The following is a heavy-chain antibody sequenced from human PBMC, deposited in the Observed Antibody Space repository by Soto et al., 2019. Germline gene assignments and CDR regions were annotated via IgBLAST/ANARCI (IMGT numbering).Heavy chain of an antibody. D-gene: IGHD1-26*01. J-gene: IGHJ4*02. CDR3: ARGFRVEGAYGAGAFFDY. Sequence: GGSLRLSCTGSGFTFSSYGVHWVRQAPGKGLEWVAVISYDGSDKYYGDSVKGRFTISRDDSKNTLYLQMNSLRVEDTAIYYCARGFRVEGAYGAGAFFDYWAQGTLVTVSS. CDR1: GFTFSSYG. V-gene: IGHV3-30*03. CDR2: ISYDGSDK.